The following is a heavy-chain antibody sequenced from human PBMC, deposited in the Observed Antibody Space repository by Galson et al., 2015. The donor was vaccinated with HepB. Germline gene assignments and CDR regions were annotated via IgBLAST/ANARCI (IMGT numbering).Heavy chain of an antibody. D-gene: IGHD5-24*01. CDR3: ARGGMATIGGPTFDS. CDR2: ISGYKDNV. J-gene: IGHJ4*02. Sequence: SVKVSCKASGYTFTRFGISWVRQAPGQGLEWMGWISGYKDNVNYAQKLQGRVAMAADTSTSTAYMELRSLRSDDTAVYYCARGGMATIGGPTFDSWGQGTLVTVSS. CDR1: GYTFTRFG. V-gene: IGHV1-18*01.